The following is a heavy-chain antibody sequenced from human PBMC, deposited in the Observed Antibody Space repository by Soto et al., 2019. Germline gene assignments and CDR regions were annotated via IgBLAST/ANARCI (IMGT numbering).Heavy chain of an antibody. D-gene: IGHD6-13*01. V-gene: IGHV3-53*01. CDR3: ARERPPGIAAAALNDYYYYGMDV. J-gene: IGHJ6*02. CDR2: IYSGGST. CDR1: GFTVSSNY. Sequence: GGSLRLSCAASGFTVSSNYMSWVRQAPGKGLEWVSVIYSGGSTYYADSVKGRFTISRDNSKSTLYLQMNSLRAEDTAVYYCARERPPGIAAAALNDYYYYGMDVWGQGTTVTVSS.